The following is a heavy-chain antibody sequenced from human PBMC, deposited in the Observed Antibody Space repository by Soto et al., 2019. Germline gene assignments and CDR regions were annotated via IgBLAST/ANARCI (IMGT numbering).Heavy chain of an antibody. CDR2: IYPGDSDT. Sequence: GESLKISCKGSGYSFTSYWIGWVRQMPGKGLEWMGIIYPGDSDTRYSPSFQGQVTISADKSISTAYLQWSSLKASDTAMYYCARLPGFLEWLPHFDYWGQGTLVTVSS. CDR1: GYSFTSYW. CDR3: ARLPGFLEWLPHFDY. D-gene: IGHD3-3*01. V-gene: IGHV5-51*01. J-gene: IGHJ4*02.